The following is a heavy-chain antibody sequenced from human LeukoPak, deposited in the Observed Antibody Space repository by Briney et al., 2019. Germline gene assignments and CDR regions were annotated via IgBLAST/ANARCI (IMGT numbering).Heavy chain of an antibody. CDR2: ISSASGYI. Sequence: GGSLRLSCAASGFTFSTFNMNWVRQAPGQGLEWVSSISSASGYIYYADSVKGRFTISRDNAKKSLFLQMNSLRAEDTAVYYCAKEYGYSSSCLDYWGQGTLVTVSS. J-gene: IGHJ4*02. CDR3: AKEYGYSSSCLDY. V-gene: IGHV3-21*01. D-gene: IGHD6-13*01. CDR1: GFTFSTFN.